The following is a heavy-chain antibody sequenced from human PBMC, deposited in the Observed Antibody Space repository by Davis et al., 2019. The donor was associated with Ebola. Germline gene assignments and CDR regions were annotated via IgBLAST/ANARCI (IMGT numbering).Heavy chain of an antibody. CDR1: GFTFDDYA. Sequence: GGSLRLSCAASGFTFDDYAMHWVRQAPGKGLEWVSGISGSGGTTSHADSVKGRFTISRDNSKNTLYLQMNSLRAEDTAVYYCARHSRGYYDFWSNYYGMDVWGQGTTVTVSS. J-gene: IGHJ6*02. CDR3: ARHSRGYYDFWSNYYGMDV. CDR2: ISGSGGTT. D-gene: IGHD3-3*01. V-gene: IGHV3-23*01.